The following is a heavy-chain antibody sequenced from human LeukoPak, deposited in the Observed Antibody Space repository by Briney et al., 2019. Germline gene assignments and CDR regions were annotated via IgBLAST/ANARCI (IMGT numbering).Heavy chain of an antibody. CDR3: AKDEFTYYYDSSGYYSY. CDR2: IYSGGST. J-gene: IGHJ4*02. CDR1: GFTVSGNY. D-gene: IGHD3-22*01. Sequence: GGSLRLSCAASGFTVSGNYMSWVRQAPGKGLEWVSTIYSGGSTYYADSVKGRFTISRDNSKNTLYLRMNSLRAEDTAVYYCAKDEFTYYYDSSGYYSYWGQGTLVTVSS. V-gene: IGHV3-53*01.